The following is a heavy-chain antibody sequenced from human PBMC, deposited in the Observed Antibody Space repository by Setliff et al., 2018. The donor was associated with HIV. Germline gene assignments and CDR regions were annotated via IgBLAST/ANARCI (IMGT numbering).Heavy chain of an antibody. J-gene: IGHJ4*02. V-gene: IGHV4-34*01. CDR3: ASHILSGGYFSSPAPDYFDH. Sequence: SETLSLTCAVYGGSFSGYYYWNWIRQSPGQGLEWIGGINHSGYTDYNPSLKGRVTISVDTSKNQFSLNLTSIAAADTAVYYCASHILSGGYFSSPAPDYFDHWGQGSLVTVSS. CDR1: GGSFSGYYY. D-gene: IGHD1-26*01. CDR2: INHSGYT.